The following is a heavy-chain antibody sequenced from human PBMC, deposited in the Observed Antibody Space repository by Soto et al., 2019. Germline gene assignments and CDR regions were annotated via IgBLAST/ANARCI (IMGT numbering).Heavy chain of an antibody. CDR3: ARGEKKPYYYYDMDV. Sequence: VKVSCKASGYTFTSYDINWVRQATGQGLEWMGWMNPNSGNTGYAQKFQGRVTMTRNTSISTAYMELSSLRSEDTAVYYCARGEKKPYYYYDMDVWGQGTTVTVSS. J-gene: IGHJ6*02. CDR1: GYTFTSYD. V-gene: IGHV1-8*01. CDR2: MNPNSGNT.